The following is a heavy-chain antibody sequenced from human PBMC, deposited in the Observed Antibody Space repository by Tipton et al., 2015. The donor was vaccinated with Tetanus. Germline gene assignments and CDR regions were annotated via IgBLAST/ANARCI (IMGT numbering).Heavy chain of an antibody. V-gene: IGHV4-34*01. CDR2: ISHSENT. Sequence: TLSLTCAVYYDSFYGYYWSWVRQPPGKGLEWIGEISHSENTNYNPTLQSRVTISMNTANNHFYLNLTSVTAADTAVYYCARWRDGFNRALDSCGQGIMVTVSS. CDR1: YDSFYGYY. J-gene: IGHJ4*02. CDR3: ARWRDGFNRALDS. D-gene: IGHD5-24*01.